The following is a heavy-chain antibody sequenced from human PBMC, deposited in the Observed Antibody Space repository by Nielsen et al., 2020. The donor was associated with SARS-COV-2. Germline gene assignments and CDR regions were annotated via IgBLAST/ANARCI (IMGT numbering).Heavy chain of an antibody. J-gene: IGHJ3*02. Sequence: SETLSLTCAVYGGSFSGYYWSWIRQPPGKGLEWIGEINHSGSTNYNPSLKSRVTISVDTSKNQFSLKLSSVTAADTAVYYCARVRFSLNYYDSPGAFDIWGQGTMVTVSS. CDR1: GGSFSGYY. D-gene: IGHD3-22*01. CDR3: ARVRFSLNYYDSPGAFDI. V-gene: IGHV4-34*01. CDR2: INHSGST.